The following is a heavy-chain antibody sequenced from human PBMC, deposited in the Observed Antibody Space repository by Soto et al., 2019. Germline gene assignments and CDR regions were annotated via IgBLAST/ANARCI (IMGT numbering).Heavy chain of an antibody. J-gene: IGHJ5*02. CDR1: GDSVSSNIAA. CDR2: KNYRSKWYN. Sequence: SQTLSLTCAISGDSVSSNIAAWNWIRQSPSRGLEWLQRKNYRSKWYNDYAVSVKSRITINPDTSNNQFYLQMNSVTTEETAVYYCARAPGNSSPWLYWFDPWGQGTLVSVSS. D-gene: IGHD6-13*01. V-gene: IGHV6-1*01. CDR3: ARAPGNSSPWLYWFDP.